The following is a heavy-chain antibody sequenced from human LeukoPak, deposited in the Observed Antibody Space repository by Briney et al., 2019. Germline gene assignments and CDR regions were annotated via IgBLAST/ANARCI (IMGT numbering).Heavy chain of an antibody. J-gene: IGHJ5*02. CDR1: GYSISSGYY. D-gene: IGHD6-13*01. V-gene: IGHV4-38-2*02. Sequence: SETLSLTCTVSGYSISSGYYWGWIRQPPGKGLEWIGSIYHSGSTYYNPSLKSRVTISVDTSKNQFSLKLSSVTAADTAVYYCARGYSSSWYLNWFDPWGQGTLVTVSS. CDR3: ARGYSSSWYLNWFDP. CDR2: IYHSGST.